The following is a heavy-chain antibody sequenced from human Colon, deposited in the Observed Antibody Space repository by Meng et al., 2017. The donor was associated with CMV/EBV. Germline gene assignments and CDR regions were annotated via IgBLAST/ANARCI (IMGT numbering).Heavy chain of an antibody. D-gene: IGHD3-16*01. Sequence: QGRLGQSGAEVGMPGASVKVSCKASGYSFTGYYIHWVRQAPGQGLEWMGWMDPTTGRTDYAQKFQGTVTMTRDTSISTAYLELSRLTSDDTAVYYCASHSSYVWGSHHWGQGTLVTVSS. CDR1: GYSFTGYY. V-gene: IGHV1-2*02. CDR2: MDPTTGRT. J-gene: IGHJ1*01. CDR3: ASHSSYVWGSHH.